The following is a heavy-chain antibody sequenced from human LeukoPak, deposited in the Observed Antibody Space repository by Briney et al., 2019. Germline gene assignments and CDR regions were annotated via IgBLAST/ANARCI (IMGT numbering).Heavy chain of an antibody. D-gene: IGHD6-19*01. V-gene: IGHV1-18*01. Sequence: VASVKVSCKASGYTFTSYGISWVRRAPGQGLEWMGWISAYNGNTNYAQKLQGRVTMTTDTSTSTAYMELRSLRSDDTAVYYCARDKKMYWQWLVDYWGQGTLVTVSS. CDR1: GYTFTSYG. J-gene: IGHJ4*02. CDR2: ISAYNGNT. CDR3: ARDKKMYWQWLVDY.